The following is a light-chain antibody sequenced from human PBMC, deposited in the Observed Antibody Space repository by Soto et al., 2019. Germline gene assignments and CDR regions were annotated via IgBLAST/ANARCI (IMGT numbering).Light chain of an antibody. CDR3: SSYAGSNTFV. Sequence: QSVLTQPPSASVSPGQSVTISCTGTSSDVGGYNYVSWYQQHPGKAPKLMIYEVSERPSGVPDRFSGSKSSNTASLTVSGLQAEDQADHYCSSYAGSNTFVFGTGTKVTVL. J-gene: IGLJ1*01. CDR2: EVS. V-gene: IGLV2-8*01. CDR1: SSDVGGYNY.